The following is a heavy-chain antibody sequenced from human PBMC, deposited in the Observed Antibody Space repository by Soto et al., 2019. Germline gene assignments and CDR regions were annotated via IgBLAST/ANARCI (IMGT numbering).Heavy chain of an antibody. V-gene: IGHV3-30*01. CDR1: GFTFSSFA. Sequence: QVQLVESGGGVVQPGRSLRLSCAASGFTFSSFAMHWVRQAPGKGLECVAVTSYDGSSTYYADSVKGRFTISRDKSNNTVYLQLNGRRAVDTAVYYGARDGNSGYSWDYYCGMDVWGQGPTVTVSS. J-gene: IGHJ6*01. CDR3: ARDGNSGYSWDYYCGMDV. CDR2: TSYDGSST. D-gene: IGHD5-12*01.